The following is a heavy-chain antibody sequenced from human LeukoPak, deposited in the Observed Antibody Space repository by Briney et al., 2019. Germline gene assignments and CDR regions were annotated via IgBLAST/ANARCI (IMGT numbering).Heavy chain of an antibody. CDR1: GGSFSGYY. CDR3: AREGGYYDFWSGYYTDAFDI. Sequence: SETLSLTCAVYGGSFSGYYWSWIRQPPGKGLEWIGEINHSGSTNYNPSLKSRVTISVDTSKSQFSLKLSSVTAADTAVYYCAREGGYYDFWSGYYTDAFDIWGQGTMVTVSS. J-gene: IGHJ3*02. CDR2: INHSGST. V-gene: IGHV4-34*01. D-gene: IGHD3-3*01.